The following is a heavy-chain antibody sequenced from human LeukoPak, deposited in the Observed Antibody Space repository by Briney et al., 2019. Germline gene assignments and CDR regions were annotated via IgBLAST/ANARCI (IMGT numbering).Heavy chain of an antibody. D-gene: IGHD6-13*01. CDR1: GYTFTNYD. CDR2: MNPNSGNT. J-gene: IGHJ4*02. Sequence: ASVKVSCKASGYTFTNYDINWVRQAPGQGLEWMGWMNPNSGNTGYAQKFQGRVTMTRNTSISTAYMELSSLRSEDTAVYYCARVARIAAAVAEFDYWGQGTLVTVSS. CDR3: ARVARIAAAVAEFDY. V-gene: IGHV1-8*01.